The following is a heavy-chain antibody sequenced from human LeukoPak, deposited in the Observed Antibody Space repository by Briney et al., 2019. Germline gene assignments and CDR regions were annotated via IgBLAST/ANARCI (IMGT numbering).Heavy chain of an antibody. CDR1: GGTFSSYA. Sequence: SVKVSCKASGGTFSSYAISWVRQAPGQGLEWMGGIIPIFGTANYAQKFQGRVTITTDESTSTAYMELRSLRSDDTAVYYCARVGENYDFWSGYSYNWFDPWGQGTLVTVSS. V-gene: IGHV1-69*05. D-gene: IGHD3-3*01. CDR2: IIPIFGTA. CDR3: ARVGENYDFWSGYSYNWFDP. J-gene: IGHJ5*02.